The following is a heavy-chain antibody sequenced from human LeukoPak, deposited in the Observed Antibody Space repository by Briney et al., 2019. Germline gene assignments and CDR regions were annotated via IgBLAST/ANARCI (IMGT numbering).Heavy chain of an antibody. D-gene: IGHD3-9*01. V-gene: IGHV3-23*01. CDR2: VSGSGGST. CDR1: RFTFSSYT. CDR3: ATTPVLRYFDWLPHDPFDI. Sequence: GGSLRLSCAASRFTFSSYTMSWVRQAPGKGLEWVSGVSGSGGSTHYADSVKGRFTISRDNAKNSLYLQMNSLRAEDTAVYYCATTPVLRYFDWLPHDPFDIWGQGTMVTVSS. J-gene: IGHJ3*02.